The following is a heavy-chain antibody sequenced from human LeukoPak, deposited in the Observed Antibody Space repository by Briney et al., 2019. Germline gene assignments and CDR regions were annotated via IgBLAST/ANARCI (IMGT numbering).Heavy chain of an antibody. CDR2: IYHSGST. V-gene: IGHV4-38-2*02. D-gene: IGHD2-8*01. CDR3: ARQWSAYGIDY. J-gene: IGHJ4*02. CDR1: GYSISSGYY. Sequence: SETLSLTCTVSGYSISSGYYWGWIRQPPGKGLEWIGSIYHSGSTYYNPSLKSRVTISVDTSKNQFSLKLSSVTAADTAVYYCARQWSAYGIDYWGQGTLVTVSS.